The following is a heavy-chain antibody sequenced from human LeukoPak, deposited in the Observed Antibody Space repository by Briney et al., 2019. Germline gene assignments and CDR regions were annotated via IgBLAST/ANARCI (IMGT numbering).Heavy chain of an antibody. J-gene: IGHJ4*02. CDR3: ARKYYGSGHFDY. V-gene: IGHV4-30-4*01. D-gene: IGHD3-10*01. Sequence: SETLSLTCTVSGGSISSGDYYWSWIRQPPGKGLEWIGYIYYSGSTYYNPSLKSRVTISVDTSKNQFSLKLSSVTAADTAVYYCARKYYGSGHFDYWGQGTLVTVSS. CDR1: GGSISSGDYY. CDR2: IYYSGST.